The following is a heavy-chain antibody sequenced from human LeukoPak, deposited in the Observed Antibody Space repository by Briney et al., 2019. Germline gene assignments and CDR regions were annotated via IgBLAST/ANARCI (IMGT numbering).Heavy chain of an antibody. CDR1: GGSFSGYY. Sequence: PSETLSPTCAVYGGSFSGYYWSWIRQPPGKGLEWIGEINHSGSTNYNPSLKSRVTISVDTSKNQFSLKLSSVTAADTAVYYCAVEDWNYFGYWGQGTLVTVSS. D-gene: IGHD1-1*01. CDR2: INHSGST. V-gene: IGHV4-34*01. J-gene: IGHJ4*02. CDR3: AVEDWNYFGY.